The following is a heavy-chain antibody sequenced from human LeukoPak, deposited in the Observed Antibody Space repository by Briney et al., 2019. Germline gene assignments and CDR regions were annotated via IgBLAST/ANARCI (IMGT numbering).Heavy chain of an antibody. V-gene: IGHV1-2*02. CDR2: INPNSGGT. J-gene: IGHJ6*03. D-gene: IGHD1-26*01. CDR3: ARQGDYYYYYMDV. CDR1: GYTLTELS. Sequence: GASVKVSCKVSGYTLTELSMHWVRQAPGQGLEWMGWINPNSGGTNYAQKFQGRVTMTRDTSISTAYMELSRLRSDDTAVYYCARQGDYYYYYMDVWGKGTTVTVSS.